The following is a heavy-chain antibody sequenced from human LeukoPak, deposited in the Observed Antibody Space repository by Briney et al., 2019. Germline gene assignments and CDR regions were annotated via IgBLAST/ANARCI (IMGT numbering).Heavy chain of an antibody. CDR2: INHSGST. V-gene: IGHV4-34*01. CDR1: DGSISLYY. Sequence: SETLSLTCTVSDGSISLYYWSWIRQPPGTGLEWIGEINHSGSTNYNPSLKSRVTISVDTSKNQFSLKLSSVTAADTAVYYCARVQLAVSGTPNWFDPWGQGTLVTASS. D-gene: IGHD6-19*01. CDR3: ARVQLAVSGTPNWFDP. J-gene: IGHJ5*02.